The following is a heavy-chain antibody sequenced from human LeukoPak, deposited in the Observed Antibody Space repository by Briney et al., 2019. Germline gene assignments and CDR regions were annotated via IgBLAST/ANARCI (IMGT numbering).Heavy chain of an antibody. J-gene: IGHJ5*02. D-gene: IGHD2-2*01. V-gene: IGHV1-8*01. CDR2: MNPNSGNT. CDR1: GYTFTSYD. Sequence: EASVKVSCKASGYTFTSYDINWVRQATGQGLEWMGWMNPNSGNTGYARKFQGRVTMTRNTSISTAYMELSSLRSKDTAVYYCARVVCSSTSCYLSWFDPWGQGTLVTVSS. CDR3: ARVVCSSTSCYLSWFDP.